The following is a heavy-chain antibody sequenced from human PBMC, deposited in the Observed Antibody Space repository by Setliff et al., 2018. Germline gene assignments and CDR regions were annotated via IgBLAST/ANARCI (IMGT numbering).Heavy chain of an antibody. J-gene: IGHJ4*02. Sequence: GGSLRLSCAASGFTFSNYAMSWVRQAPGKGLEWVSVITGSGTTTYYADSVKGRFSISRDNSKKTLYLQMDSLRAEDTALYYCARDRHYGSGSYYTDYWGQGTLVTVSS. CDR3: ARDRHYGSGSYYTDY. D-gene: IGHD3-10*01. V-gene: IGHV3-23*01. CDR2: ITGSGTTT. CDR1: GFTFSNYA.